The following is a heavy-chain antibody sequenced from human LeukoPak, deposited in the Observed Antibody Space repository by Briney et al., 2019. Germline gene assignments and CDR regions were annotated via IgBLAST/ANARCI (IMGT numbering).Heavy chain of an antibody. J-gene: IGHJ4*02. CDR3: AGAQATNDYGDYSRGY. Sequence: SETLSLTCAVYGGSFSGYYWSWIRQPPGKGLEWIGEINHSGSTNYNPSLKSRFTISVDTSKNQFSLKLSSVTAADTDVYYCAGAQATNDYGDYSRGYWGQGTLVTVSS. D-gene: IGHD4-17*01. CDR1: GGSFSGYY. CDR2: INHSGST. V-gene: IGHV4-34*01.